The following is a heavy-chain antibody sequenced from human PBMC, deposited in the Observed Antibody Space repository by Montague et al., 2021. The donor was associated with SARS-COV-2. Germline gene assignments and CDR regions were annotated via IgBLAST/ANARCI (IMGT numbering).Heavy chain of an antibody. CDR3: ARGSWHIVVVTAIRDGYYGMDV. D-gene: IGHD2-21*02. J-gene: IGHJ6*02. CDR2: INHSGST. CDR1: GGSFSGYY. V-gene: IGHV4-34*01. Sequence: SETLPLTCAVYGGSFSGYYWSWIRQPPGKGLEWIGEINHSGSTNYNPSLKSRVTISVDTSKNQFSLKLSSVTAADTAVYYCARGSWHIVVVTAIRDGYYGMDVWGQGTTVTVSS.